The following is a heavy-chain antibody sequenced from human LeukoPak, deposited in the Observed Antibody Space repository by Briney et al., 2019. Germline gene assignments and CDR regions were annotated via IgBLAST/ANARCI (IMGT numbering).Heavy chain of an antibody. J-gene: IGHJ5*02. CDR3: ARGGSGYLNWFDP. D-gene: IGHD3-22*01. V-gene: IGHV4-59*01. Sequence: SETLSLTCTVSGGSMGTYYWSWIRQPPGKGLEWIGYIYYSGSTNYNPSLKSRVTISVDTSKNQFSLKLSSVTAADTAVYYCARGGSGYLNWFDPWGQGTLVTVSS. CDR1: GGSMGTYY. CDR2: IYYSGST.